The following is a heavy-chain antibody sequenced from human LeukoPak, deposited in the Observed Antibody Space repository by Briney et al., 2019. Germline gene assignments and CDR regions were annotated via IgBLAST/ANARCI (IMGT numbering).Heavy chain of an antibody. V-gene: IGHV3-48*02. D-gene: IGHD4-11*01. CDR2: ISNIGTII. CDR3: TTDLVIPSNSVDY. Sequence: GGSLRLSCSGSGFTLSRYSVNWVRQAPGKGLEWISYISNIGTIIYYADSVKGRFTISRDNAKISLYLQMNSLRDEDTAVYYCTTDLVIPSNSVDYWGQGTLVTVSS. CDR1: GFTLSRYS. J-gene: IGHJ4*02.